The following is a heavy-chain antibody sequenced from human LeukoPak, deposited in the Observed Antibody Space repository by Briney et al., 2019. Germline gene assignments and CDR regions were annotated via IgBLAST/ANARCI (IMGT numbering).Heavy chain of an antibody. CDR3: ASLHYYDSSGYYFPYFDY. CDR2: IYHSGST. V-gene: IGHV4-4*02. Sequence: PGGSLRLSCSASGFTFRNYGMHWVRQAPGKGLEWIGEIYHSGSTNYNPSLKSRVTISVDKSKNQFSLKLGSVTAADTAVYYCASLHYYDSSGYYFPYFDYWGQGTLVTVSS. D-gene: IGHD3-22*01. CDR1: GFTFRNYG. J-gene: IGHJ4*02.